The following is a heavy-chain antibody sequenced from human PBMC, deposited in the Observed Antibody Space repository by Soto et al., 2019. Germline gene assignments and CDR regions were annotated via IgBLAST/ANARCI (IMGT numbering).Heavy chain of an antibody. Sequence: EVQLLESGGGLVQPGGSLRLSCAASGFTFDNYAMSWVRQAPGKGLEWVSGISGSGGTTYYADSVKGRFTISRDNSKNTLYLQMDSLRGEDTAVYYCAKTRVYYYGSGGGGHYFDYWGQGTLVTFSS. D-gene: IGHD3-10*01. CDR1: GFTFDNYA. CDR2: ISGSGGTT. CDR3: AKTRVYYYGSGGGGHYFDY. V-gene: IGHV3-23*01. J-gene: IGHJ4*02.